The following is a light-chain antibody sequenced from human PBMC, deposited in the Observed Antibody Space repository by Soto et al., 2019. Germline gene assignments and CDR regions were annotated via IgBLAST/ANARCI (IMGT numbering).Light chain of an antibody. Sequence: QSALTQPASVSGSPGQSITISCIGTSSDVGSYNLVSWYQQHPGKAPKLMIYEVSNRPSGVSNRFSGSKSGNTASLTISGLQAEDEADYYCSSYTSSSTLVFGGGTQLTVL. J-gene: IGLJ3*02. CDR2: EVS. CDR1: SSDVGSYNL. CDR3: SSYTSSSTLV. V-gene: IGLV2-14*02.